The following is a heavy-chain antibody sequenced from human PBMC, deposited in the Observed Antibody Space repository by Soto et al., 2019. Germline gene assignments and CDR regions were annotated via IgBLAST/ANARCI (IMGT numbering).Heavy chain of an antibody. V-gene: IGHV4-31*03. CDR3: VRGILS. CDR2: IHHRGST. Sequence: QVQLQESGPGLVKASQTLSLTCNVSGGSISSGGYYWTWIRQHPGKGLEWIGNIHHRGSTFYNPSLKSRVSISVYTSKNQFSLKLSSVTAADTAVYFCVRGILSWGQGTLVTVSS. CDR1: GGSISSGGYY. J-gene: IGHJ1*01.